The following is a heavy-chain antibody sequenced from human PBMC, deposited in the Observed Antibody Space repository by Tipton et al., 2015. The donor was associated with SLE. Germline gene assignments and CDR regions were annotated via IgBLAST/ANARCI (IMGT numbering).Heavy chain of an antibody. D-gene: IGHD3-16*02. V-gene: IGHV3-23*01. Sequence: SLRLSCAASGFTFNNFAMCWVRQAPGRGLVWVSSISRSGDRTYYAGSVQGRFTISRDNSKNTLYLQMNRLGVEDAAIYYCAKYSLSTVEGYFDLWGRGTLITVSS. CDR2: ISRSGDRT. J-gene: IGHJ2*01. CDR3: AKYSLSTVEGYFDL. CDR1: GFTFNNFA.